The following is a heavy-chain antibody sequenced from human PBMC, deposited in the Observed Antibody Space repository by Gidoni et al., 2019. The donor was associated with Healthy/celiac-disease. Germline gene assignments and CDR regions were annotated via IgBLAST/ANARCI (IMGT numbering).Heavy chain of an antibody. CDR3: ARDPGVGSGGFDY. CDR2: IYYSGST. J-gene: IGHJ4*02. V-gene: IGHV4-59*01. Sequence: QVQLQESVPGLVKPSETLSLTCTVSGGSISSYYWSWIRQPPGKGLEWIGYIYYSGSTNYNPSRKSRVTISVDTSKNQFSLKLSSVTAADTAVYYCARDPGVGSGGFDYWGQGTLVTVSS. CDR1: GGSISSYY. D-gene: IGHD1-26*01.